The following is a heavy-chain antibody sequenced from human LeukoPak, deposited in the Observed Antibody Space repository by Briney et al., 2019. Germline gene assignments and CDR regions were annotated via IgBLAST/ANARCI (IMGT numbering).Heavy chain of an antibody. J-gene: IGHJ4*02. CDR2: INPNSGGT. V-gene: IGHV1-2*02. CDR1: GYPFTGYY. CDR3: AREMATITSPNDY. Sequence: ASVKVSCKASGYPFTGYYIHWVRQAPGQGLEWMGWINPNSGGTNYAQKFQGRVTMTRDTSISTAYMELSRLRSDDTAVYYCAREMATITSPNDYWGQGTLVTVSS. D-gene: IGHD5-24*01.